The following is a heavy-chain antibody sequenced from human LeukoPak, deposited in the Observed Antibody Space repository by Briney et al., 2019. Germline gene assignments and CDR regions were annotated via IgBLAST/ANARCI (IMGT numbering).Heavy chain of an antibody. J-gene: IGHJ4*02. CDR1: GGSISSSSYY. D-gene: IGHD3-10*01. CDR2: IYYSGST. V-gene: IGHV4-39*01. CDR3: ARHYTMAQAFDY. Sequence: SETLSLTCTVSGGSISSSSYYWGWIRQPPGKGLEWIGSIYYSGSTYYNPSLKSRVTISVDTSKNQFSLKLSSVTAADTAVYYCARHYTMAQAFDYWGQGTLVTVSS.